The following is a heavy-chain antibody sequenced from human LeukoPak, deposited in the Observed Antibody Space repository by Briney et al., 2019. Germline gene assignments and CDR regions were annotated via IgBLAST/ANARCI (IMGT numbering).Heavy chain of an antibody. CDR3: ARDPDGSGSDYFDY. J-gene: IGHJ4*02. CDR1: GFTFSSYA. CDR2: ISYDGSNK. D-gene: IGHD1-26*01. Sequence: PGGSLRLSCAASGFTFSSYAMHWVRQAPGKGLEWVAVISYDGSNKYYADSVKGRFTISRDNSKNTLYLQMNSLRAEDTAVYYCARDPDGSGSDYFDYWGQGTLVTVSS. V-gene: IGHV3-30-3*01.